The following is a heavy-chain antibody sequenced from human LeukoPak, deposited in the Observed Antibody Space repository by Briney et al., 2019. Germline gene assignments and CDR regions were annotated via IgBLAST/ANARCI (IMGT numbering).Heavy chain of an antibody. Sequence: SETLSLTCTVSGGSISSYYWSWIRQPAGKGLEWIGRIYTSGSTNYNPSLKSRVTMSVDTSKNQFSLKLSSVTAADTAVYYCAKDLYYYDSSGCDYWGQGTLVTVSS. J-gene: IGHJ4*02. V-gene: IGHV4-4*07. CDR2: IYTSGST. CDR1: GGSISSYY. CDR3: AKDLYYYDSSGCDY. D-gene: IGHD3-22*01.